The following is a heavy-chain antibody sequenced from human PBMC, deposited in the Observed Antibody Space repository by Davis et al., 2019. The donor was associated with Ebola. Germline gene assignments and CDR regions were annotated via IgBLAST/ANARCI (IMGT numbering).Heavy chain of an antibody. D-gene: IGHD3-10*01. J-gene: IGHJ4*02. CDR3: ARAGYYGSGSYSYIGY. CDR2: ISHHSGYT. V-gene: IGHV4-34*01. Sequence: MPSETLSLTCAVYGGSFSGYYWSWIRQPPEKGLEWIGEISHHSGYTNYNPSLKSRVTTSVDTSKNQFSLKLSSVTAADTAVYYCARAGYYGSGSYSYIGYWGQGTLVTVSS. CDR1: GGSFSGYY.